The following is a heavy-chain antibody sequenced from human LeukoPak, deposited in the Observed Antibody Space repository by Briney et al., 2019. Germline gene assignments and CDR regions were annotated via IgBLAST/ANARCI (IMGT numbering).Heavy chain of an antibody. V-gene: IGHV3-21*01. CDR1: GFTFSSYS. Sequence: GGSLRLSCAASGFTFSSYSMNWVRQAPGKGLEWVSSISSSSSYIYYADSVKGRFTISRDNAKNSLYLQMNSLRAEDTAVYYCARDGPHYYGSGSFDYWGQGTLVTVSS. J-gene: IGHJ4*02. CDR3: ARDGPHYYGSGSFDY. CDR2: ISSSSSYI. D-gene: IGHD3-10*01.